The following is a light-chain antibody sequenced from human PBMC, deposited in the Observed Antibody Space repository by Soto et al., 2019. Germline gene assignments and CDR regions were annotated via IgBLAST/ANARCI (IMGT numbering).Light chain of an antibody. J-gene: IGLJ1*01. CDR2: DVS. CDR3: SSYTRSSTYV. CDR1: SSDVGGYNY. V-gene: IGLV2-14*01. Sequence: QSVLAQPASVSGSPGQAITISCTGTSSDVGGYNYVSWYRQHPGRAPKLMIYDVSNRPSGVSNRFSGSKSGNTASLTISGLQAEDAPDYYCSSYTRSSTYVFGTGTNVTVL.